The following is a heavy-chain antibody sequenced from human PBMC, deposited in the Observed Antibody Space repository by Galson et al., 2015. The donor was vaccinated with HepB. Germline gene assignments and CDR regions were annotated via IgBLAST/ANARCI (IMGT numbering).Heavy chain of an antibody. V-gene: IGHV1-8*01. CDR2: MNPNSGNT. CDR3: ARSHTQNYSYYYGMDV. Sequence: SVKVSCKASGYTFTSYDINWVRQATGQGLEWMGWMNPNSGNTGYAQKFQGRVTMTRNTSISTAYMELSSLRSEDTAVYYCARSHTQNYSYYYGMDVWGQGTTVTVSS. CDR1: GYTFTSYD. J-gene: IGHJ6*02.